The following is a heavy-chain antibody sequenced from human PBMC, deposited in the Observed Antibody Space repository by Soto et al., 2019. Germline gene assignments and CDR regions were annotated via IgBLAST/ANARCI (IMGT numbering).Heavy chain of an antibody. CDR2: INPGNGNT. CDR1: GYTFTSYG. V-gene: IGHV1-3*01. J-gene: IGHJ4*02. Sequence: QVQLVQSGAEVKKPGASVKVSCKASGYTFTSYGINWVRHAPGRGLEWMGWINPGNGNTKYSQQFQGRVIIDRDTSASTAYMELSSLRSEDTAVYYCARGGYFDSSNYLAYWGLGTLVTVSS. D-gene: IGHD3-22*01. CDR3: ARGGYFDSSNYLAY.